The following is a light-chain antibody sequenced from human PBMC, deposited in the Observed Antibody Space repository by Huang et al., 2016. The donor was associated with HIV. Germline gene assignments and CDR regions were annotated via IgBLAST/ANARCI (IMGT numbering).Light chain of an antibody. V-gene: IGKV3-15*01. J-gene: IGKJ3*01. Sequence: EIVMTQSPATLSVSPGERATLSCRASQSVSSNFAWYQQKPGQAPSLLIYGASTRATGIPARFGGSGSATEFTLTISSLQSEDFAVYYCQQYNNCPPATFGPGTKVDIK. CDR1: QSVSSN. CDR3: QQYNNCPPAT. CDR2: GAS.